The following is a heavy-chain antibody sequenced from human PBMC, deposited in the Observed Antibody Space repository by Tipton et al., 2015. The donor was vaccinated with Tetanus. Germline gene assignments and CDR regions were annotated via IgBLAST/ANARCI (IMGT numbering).Heavy chain of an antibody. D-gene: IGHD2-2*01. Sequence: TLSLTCAVHGGSFSDYFWSWLRQSPGKGLEWIGEVNYVGSTNYNPSLKSRVTMSVDASKKQLSLKLTSVTAADTAVYYCAASVVRWFDPWGQGTLVTASS. J-gene: IGHJ5*02. CDR3: AASVVRWFDP. CDR2: VNYVGST. V-gene: IGHV4-34*01. CDR1: GGSFSDYF.